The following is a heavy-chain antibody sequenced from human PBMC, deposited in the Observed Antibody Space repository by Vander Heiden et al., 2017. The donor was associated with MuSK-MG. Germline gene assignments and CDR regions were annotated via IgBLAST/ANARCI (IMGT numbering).Heavy chain of an antibody. J-gene: IGHJ4*02. CDR2: ISSSSSYI. CDR1: GFTFSSYS. V-gene: IGHV3-21*01. Sequence: EVQLVESGGGLVKPGGSLRLSCAASGFTFSSYSMNWVRQAPGKGLEWVSSISSSSSYIYYADSVKGRFTISRDNAKNSLYLKMNSLRAEETAVYYCASHLGKYYDSSGYSRDWGQGTLVTVYS. CDR3: ASHLGKYYDSSGYSRD. D-gene: IGHD3-22*01.